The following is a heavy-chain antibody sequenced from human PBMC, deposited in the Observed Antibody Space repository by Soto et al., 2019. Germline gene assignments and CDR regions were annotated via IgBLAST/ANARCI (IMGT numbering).Heavy chain of an antibody. CDR2: IWYDGSNK. J-gene: IGHJ6*02. V-gene: IGHV3-33*01. CDR1: GFTFSSYG. Sequence: GGSLRLSCAASGFTFSSYGMHWVRQAPGKGLEWVAVIWYDGSNKYYADSVKGRFTISRDNSKNTLYLQMNSLRVEDTAVYYCARDCAGGSCWKTYYYYYGMDVWGQGTTVTVSS. CDR3: ARDCAGGSCWKTYYYYYGMDV. D-gene: IGHD6-13*01.